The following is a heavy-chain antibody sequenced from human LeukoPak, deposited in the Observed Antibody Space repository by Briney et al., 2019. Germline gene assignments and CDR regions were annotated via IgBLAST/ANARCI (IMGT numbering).Heavy chain of an antibody. V-gene: IGHV1-3*03. J-gene: IGHJ5*02. Sequence: ASVKVSCKASGYTFTSYAMHWVRQAPGQRLEWMGWINAGNGNTKYSQEFQGRVTITADKSTSTAYMELSSLRSEDTAVYYCARVGYYYDSSAVEDNWFDPWGQGTLVTVSS. CDR3: ARVGYYYDSSAVEDNWFDP. D-gene: IGHD3-22*01. CDR1: GYTFTSYA. CDR2: INAGNGNT.